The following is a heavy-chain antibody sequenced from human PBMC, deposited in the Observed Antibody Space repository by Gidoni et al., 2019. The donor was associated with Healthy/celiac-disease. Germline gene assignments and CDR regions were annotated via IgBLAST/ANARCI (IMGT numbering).Heavy chain of an antibody. Sequence: QVQLVQSGAEGKKPGSSVKVSCKASGGTFSSYAISWVRQAPGQGLEWMGRIIPILGIATYAQKFQGRVTITADKSTSTAYMELSSLRSEDTAVYYCARDHCSGGSCQEFDYWGQGTLVTVSS. J-gene: IGHJ4*02. D-gene: IGHD2-15*01. V-gene: IGHV1-69*09. CDR2: IIPILGIA. CDR1: GGTFSSYA. CDR3: ARDHCSGGSCQEFDY.